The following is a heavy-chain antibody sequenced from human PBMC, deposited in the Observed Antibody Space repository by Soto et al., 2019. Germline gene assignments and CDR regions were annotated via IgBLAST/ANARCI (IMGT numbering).Heavy chain of an antibody. V-gene: IGHV1-8*02. CDR1: GCTFSSYA. Sequence: ASVTVSCKAPGCTFSSYASSWVRQAPGQGLEWMGWINPIIGKTGYAQKFQGRVTMTANTSTSTAYMELSSLRSEDTAVYYCARGQSYYYMDVWGKGTTVTVSS. CDR3: ARGQSYYYMDV. J-gene: IGHJ6*03. CDR2: INPIIGKT.